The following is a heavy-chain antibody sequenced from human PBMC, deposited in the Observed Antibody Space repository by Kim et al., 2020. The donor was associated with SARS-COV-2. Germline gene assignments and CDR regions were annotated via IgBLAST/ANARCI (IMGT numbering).Heavy chain of an antibody. J-gene: IGHJ4*02. D-gene: IGHD4-17*01. V-gene: IGHV3-11*04. Sequence: YSAKSVNGRITISRYNAKNSLYLQMNSRRAEDTAVYYCARDDYGGNACDYWGQGTLVTVSS. CDR3: ARDDYGGNACDY.